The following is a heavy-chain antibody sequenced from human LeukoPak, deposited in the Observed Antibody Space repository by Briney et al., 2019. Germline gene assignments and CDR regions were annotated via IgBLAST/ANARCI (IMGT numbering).Heavy chain of an antibody. V-gene: IGHV4-4*07. J-gene: IGHJ2*01. CDR2: IYTSGST. CDR3: AREVRDGYNHWYFDL. D-gene: IGHD5-24*01. CDR1: GYSISSYY. Sequence: SETLSLTCTVSGYSISSYYWSWIRQPAGRGLGWIGRIYTSGSTNYNPSLKSRVTISVDTSKNQFSLKLSSVTAADTAVYYCAREVRDGYNHWYFDLWGRGTLVTVSS.